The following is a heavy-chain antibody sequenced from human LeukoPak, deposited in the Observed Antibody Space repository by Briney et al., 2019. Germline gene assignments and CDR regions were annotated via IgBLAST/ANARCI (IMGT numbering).Heavy chain of an antibody. Sequence: ASVKLSCKASGYTFTSYAMHWVRQAPGQRLEWMGWINAGNGNTKYSQKFQGRVTITRDTSASTAYMELSSLRSEDTAVYYCARTGGYYRVFDYWGQGTLVTVSS. CDR1: GYTFTSYA. V-gene: IGHV1-3*01. CDR3: ARTGGYYRVFDY. CDR2: INAGNGNT. D-gene: IGHD3-3*01. J-gene: IGHJ4*02.